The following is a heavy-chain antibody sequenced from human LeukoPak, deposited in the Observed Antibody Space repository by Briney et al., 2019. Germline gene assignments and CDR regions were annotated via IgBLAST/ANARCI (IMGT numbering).Heavy chain of an antibody. CDR2: INHSGST. CDR1: GGSFSGYY. D-gene: IGHD1-26*01. CDR3: ARGFYSGSYQDGVGFDY. V-gene: IGHV4-34*01. Sequence: PSETLSLTCAVYGGSFSGYYWSWIRQPPGKGLEWIGEINHSGSTNYNPSLKSRVTISVDTSKNQFSLKLSSVTAADTAVYYCARGFYSGSYQDGVGFDYWGQGTLVTVSS. J-gene: IGHJ4*02.